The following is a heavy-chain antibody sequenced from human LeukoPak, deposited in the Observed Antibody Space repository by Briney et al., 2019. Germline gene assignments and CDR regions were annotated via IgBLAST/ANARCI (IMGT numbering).Heavy chain of an antibody. Sequence: PGGSLRVSCAVSGITLSNYGMSWVRQAPGKGLEWVAGISDSGGRTNYADSVKGRFTISRDNPKNTLYLQMNSLRVEDTAVYFCAKRGVVIRVILVGFHKEAYYFDSWGQGALVTVSS. J-gene: IGHJ4*02. CDR2: ISDSGGRT. CDR1: GITLSNYG. V-gene: IGHV3-23*01. D-gene: IGHD3-22*01. CDR3: AKRGVVIRVILVGFHKEAYYFDS.